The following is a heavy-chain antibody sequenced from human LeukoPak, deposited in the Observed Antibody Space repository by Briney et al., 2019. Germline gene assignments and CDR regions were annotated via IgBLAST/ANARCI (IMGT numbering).Heavy chain of an antibody. CDR1: GFTFSRYE. CDR2: ISRSGDTI. Sequence: GGSLRLSCAASGFTFSRYEMNWVRQAPGKGLEWVSYISRSGDTIYFADSVKGRFTISRDNSKNTLYLQMNSLRAEDTAVYYCAKDQVVRGVTGWFDPWGQGTLVTVSS. V-gene: IGHV3-48*03. D-gene: IGHD3-10*01. J-gene: IGHJ5*02. CDR3: AKDQVVRGVTGWFDP.